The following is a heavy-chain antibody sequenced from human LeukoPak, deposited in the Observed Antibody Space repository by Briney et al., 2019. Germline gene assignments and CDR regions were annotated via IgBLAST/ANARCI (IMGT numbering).Heavy chain of an antibody. V-gene: IGHV4-34*01. D-gene: IGHD2-15*01. J-gene: IGHJ6*02. CDR2: INHSGST. CDR1: GGSFSGYY. Sequence: SETLSLTCAVYGGSFSGYYWSWIRQPPGKGLEWIGEINHSGSTNYNPSLKSRVTISVDTSKNQFSLKLSSVTAADTAVYYCARVTLVAATHYYYGMDVWGQGTTVTVSS. CDR3: ARVTLVAATHYYYGMDV.